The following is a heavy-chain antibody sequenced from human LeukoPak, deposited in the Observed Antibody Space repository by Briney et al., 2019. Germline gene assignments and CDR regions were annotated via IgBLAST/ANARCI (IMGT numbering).Heavy chain of an antibody. CDR3: TTGVKWELPFDY. CDR1: GFSFSNAW. D-gene: IGHD1-26*01. Sequence: GGSLRLSCAASGFSFSNAWMTWVRQAPGKGLEWVGRIKSKTDGGTTDYAAPVKGRFTISRDDSKNTLHLQMNSLKTEDTAVYYCTTGVKWELPFDYWGQGTLVTVSS. J-gene: IGHJ4*02. V-gene: IGHV3-15*01. CDR2: IKSKTDGGTT.